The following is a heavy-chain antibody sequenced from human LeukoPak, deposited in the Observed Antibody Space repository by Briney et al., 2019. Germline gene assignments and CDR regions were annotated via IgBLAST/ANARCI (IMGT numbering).Heavy chain of an antibody. J-gene: IGHJ5*02. V-gene: IGHV4-38-2*01. CDR3: ARAAIRNNWFDP. Sequence: SETLSLACAVSGYSISNGYCWGWIRQPPGKGPEWIGSIYHSGTTYYNPSLKSRVTISVDTSKNQFSLKLSSVTAADTAVYYCARAAIRNNWFDPWGQGTLVTVSS. D-gene: IGHD4-17*01. CDR1: GYSISNGYC. CDR2: IYHSGTT.